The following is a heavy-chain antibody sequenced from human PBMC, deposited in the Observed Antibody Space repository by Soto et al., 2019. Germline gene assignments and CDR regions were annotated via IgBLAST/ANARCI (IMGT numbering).Heavy chain of an antibody. CDR2: VFYSGAT. Sequence: VSGGPIKTGDYYWNWIRQPPGKGLEWIGYVFYSGATNYSPSLKSRAAISMDTSKNQFSLSLTSVTAADTAVYYCARAGFSYGHLLFWGQGIRVTVSS. CDR1: GGPIKTGDYY. CDR3: ARAGFSYGHLLF. D-gene: IGHD3-10*01. V-gene: IGHV4-30-4*01. J-gene: IGHJ4*02.